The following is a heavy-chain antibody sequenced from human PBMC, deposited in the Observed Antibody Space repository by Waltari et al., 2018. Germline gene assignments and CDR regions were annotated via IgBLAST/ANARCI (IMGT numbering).Heavy chain of an antibody. D-gene: IGHD2-2*01. CDR2: IDPKTGDT. V-gene: IGHV1-2*06. Sequence: QALLVQSGAEVQKTGASMKVYCKASGYSFEQFFLHWLRQAPGQAPEWMGRIDPKTGDTTYTQKFQGRLTLTRDTSISTEYMELTNLTPDDTAMYFCARVLTSRNRLWLDPWGQGSLVTVSS. J-gene: IGHJ5*02. CDR1: GYSFEQFF. CDR3: ARVLTSRNRLWLDP.